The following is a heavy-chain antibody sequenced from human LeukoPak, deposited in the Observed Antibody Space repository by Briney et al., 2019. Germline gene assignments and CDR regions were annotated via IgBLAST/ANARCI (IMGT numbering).Heavy chain of an antibody. CDR1: GGSISSDY. Sequence: SETLSLTCTVSGGSISSDYWSWIRQPAGKGLEWIGRIYTTGSTNYSPSLKSRVTMSVDTSKNQFSLKLSSVTAADTAVYFCARGRVSSSTWYSTYYYFFYMDFWGKGTTVTVSS. CDR2: IYTTGST. V-gene: IGHV4-4*07. CDR3: ARGRVSSSTWYSTYYYFFYMDF. J-gene: IGHJ6*03. D-gene: IGHD4-11*01.